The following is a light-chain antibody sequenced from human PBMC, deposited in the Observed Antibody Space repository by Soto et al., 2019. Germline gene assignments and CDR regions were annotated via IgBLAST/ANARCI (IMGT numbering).Light chain of an antibody. CDR3: QQYNNWQT. Sequence: EIVMTQSPATLSVSPGERATLSCRASQNIGSNLAWYQQKPGQPPRLLIYGASTRATGIPARFSGSGSGTDFTLTISSLQSEDFAIYYCQQYNNWQTFGQGTKVEIK. CDR2: GAS. CDR1: QNIGSN. J-gene: IGKJ1*01. V-gene: IGKV3-15*01.